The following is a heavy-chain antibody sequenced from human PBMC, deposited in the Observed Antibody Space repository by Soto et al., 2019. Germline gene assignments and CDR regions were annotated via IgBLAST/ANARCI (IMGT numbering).Heavy chain of an antibody. Sequence: GGSLRLSCAASGFTFSNYAMTWVRQAPGKGLECVSTISGSGGGTYYADSVKGRFTISRDNSKNTVYLQMNSLRAEDTAVYYCAKAWRYGSGYFYYLDVWRKGTTVPVSS. J-gene: IGHJ6*03. CDR3: AKAWRYGSGYFYYLDV. V-gene: IGHV3-23*01. D-gene: IGHD3-10*01. CDR2: ISGSGGGT. CDR1: GFTFSNYA.